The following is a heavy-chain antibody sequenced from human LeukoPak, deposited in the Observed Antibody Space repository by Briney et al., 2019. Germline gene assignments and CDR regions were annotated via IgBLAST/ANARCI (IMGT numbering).Heavy chain of an antibody. CDR3: ARRRYYDSTGYLD. CDR2: IYYSGRT. Sequence: SETLSLTCTVSGGSISSSSYYWDWIRQPPGKGLEWMGSIYYSGRTYYNMSLKSRVTISIDTPKNQFSLNLNSVTAADTAVYYCARRRYYDSTGYLDWGQGTLVTVSS. V-gene: IGHV4-39*01. D-gene: IGHD3-22*01. CDR1: GGSISSSSYY. J-gene: IGHJ1*01.